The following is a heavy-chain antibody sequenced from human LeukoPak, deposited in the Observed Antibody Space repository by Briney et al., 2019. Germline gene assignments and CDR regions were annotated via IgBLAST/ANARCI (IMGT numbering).Heavy chain of an antibody. Sequence: ASVKLSCKASGYTFTVYYMHWERQAPGQGLEWMGWINPNSGGTNYAQKFQGRVTMTRDTSISTAYMELSRLRSDDTAVYYCARDVPTTVTTYVQYYFDYWGQGTLVTVSS. CDR3: ARDVPTTVTTYVQYYFDY. D-gene: IGHD4-17*01. V-gene: IGHV1-2*02. J-gene: IGHJ4*02. CDR1: GYTFTVYY. CDR2: INPNSGGT.